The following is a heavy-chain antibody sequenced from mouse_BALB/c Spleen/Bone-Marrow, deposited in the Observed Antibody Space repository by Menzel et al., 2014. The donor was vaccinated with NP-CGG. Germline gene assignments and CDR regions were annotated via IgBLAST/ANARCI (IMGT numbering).Heavy chain of an antibody. Sequence: ESGPGLVKPSQSLSLTCSVTGYSITSGYYWHWIRQFPGNKLEWMGYISYDGSNNYNPSLKNRISITRDTSKNQFFLKLNSVTTEDTATYYCARGYDYDYAMDYWGQGTSVTVSS. CDR1: GYSITSGYY. V-gene: IGHV3-6*02. CDR2: ISYDGSN. CDR3: ARGYDYDYAMDY. D-gene: IGHD2-4*01. J-gene: IGHJ4*01.